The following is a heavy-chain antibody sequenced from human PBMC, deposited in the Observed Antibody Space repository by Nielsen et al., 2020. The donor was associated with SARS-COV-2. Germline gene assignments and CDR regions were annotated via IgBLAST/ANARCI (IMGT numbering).Heavy chain of an antibody. J-gene: IGHJ6*02. CDR1: GFTFSGSA. V-gene: IGHV3-73*01. CDR3: TRLSYYYYGMDV. Sequence: ESLTISCAASGFTFSGSAMHWVRQASGKGLEWVGRIRSKANSYATAYAASVKGRFTISRDDSKNTAYLQMNSLKTEDTAVYYCTRLSYYYYGMDVWGQGTTVTVSS. CDR2: IRSKANSYAT.